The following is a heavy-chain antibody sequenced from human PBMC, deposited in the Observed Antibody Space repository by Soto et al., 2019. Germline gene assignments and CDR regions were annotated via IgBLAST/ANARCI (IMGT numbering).Heavy chain of an antibody. D-gene: IGHD2-2*01. CDR1: GGTFSSYA. V-gene: IGHV1-69*01. CDR2: IIPIFGTA. Sequence: QVQLVQSGAEVKKPGSSVKVSCKAPGGTFSSYAISWVRQAPGQGLEWMGGIIPIFGTANYAQKFQGRVTITADESTSTGYMELSSLSAEDTAVYYCARSGGSTTSLDIDYYYYSGMVVGCQGTAVTVSS. J-gene: IGHJ6*02. CDR3: ARSGGSTTSLDIDYYYYSGMVV.